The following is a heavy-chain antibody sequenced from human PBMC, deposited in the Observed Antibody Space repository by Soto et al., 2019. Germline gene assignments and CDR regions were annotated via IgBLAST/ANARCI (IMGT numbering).Heavy chain of an antibody. CDR1: GFTFTSYW. CDR2: IKGDGSEK. Sequence: EVRLVESGGGLVQPGGSLRLSCVASGFTFTSYWMSWVRQAPGKGLEWVANIKGDGSEKKYVDSVKGRFTISRDNAHNSVSLQTNSLRAEDTALYYCGRDEVRNGVGVWGQGTTVTVSS. J-gene: IGHJ6*02. V-gene: IGHV3-7*01. CDR3: GRDEVRNGVGV.